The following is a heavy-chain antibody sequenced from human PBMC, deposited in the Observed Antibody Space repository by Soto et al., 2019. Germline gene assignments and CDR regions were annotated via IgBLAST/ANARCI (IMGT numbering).Heavy chain of an antibody. J-gene: IGHJ6*02. CDR1: GGSFSGYY. Sequence: PSETLSLTCAVYGGSFSGYYWSWIRQPPGKGLEWIGEINHSGSTNYNPSLKSRVTISVDTSKNQFSLKLSSVTAADTAVYYCARVNGRYYYGIDDWGQGTTATVSS. CDR3: ARVNGRYYYGIDD. V-gene: IGHV4-34*01. D-gene: IGHD1-1*01. CDR2: INHSGST.